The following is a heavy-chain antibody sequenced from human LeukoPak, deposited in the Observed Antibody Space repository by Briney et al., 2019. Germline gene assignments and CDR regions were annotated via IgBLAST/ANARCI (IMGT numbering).Heavy chain of an antibody. D-gene: IGHD3-22*01. CDR3: ARGRSYDSSGYPLDY. CDR1: GGTFSSYT. J-gene: IGHJ4*02. V-gene: IGHV1-69*02. CDR2: IIPILGIA. Sequence: ASVKVSCKASGGTFSSYTISWVRQAPGQGLEWMGRIIPILGIANYAQKFQGRVTITADESTSTAYMELSSLRSEDTAVYYCARGRSYDSSGYPLDYWGQGTLVTVSS.